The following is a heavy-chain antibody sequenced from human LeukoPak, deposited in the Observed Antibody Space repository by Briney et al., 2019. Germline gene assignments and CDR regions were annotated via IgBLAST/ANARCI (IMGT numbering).Heavy chain of an antibody. D-gene: IGHD5-18*01. CDR1: GGSISSGSYY. CDR3: ASGVDTAMVTWWY. Sequence: SETLSLTCTVSGGSISSGSYYWGWIRQPPGKGLEWIGSIYYSGSTYYNPSLKSRVTISVDTSKNQFSLKLSSVTAADTAVYYCASGVDTAMVTWWYWGQGTLVTVSS. J-gene: IGHJ4*02. CDR2: IYYSGST. V-gene: IGHV4-39*07.